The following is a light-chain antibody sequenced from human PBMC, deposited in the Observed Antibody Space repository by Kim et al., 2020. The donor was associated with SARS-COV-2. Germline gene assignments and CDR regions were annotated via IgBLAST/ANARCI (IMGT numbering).Light chain of an antibody. CDR1: SLRSYY. J-gene: IGLJ2*01. V-gene: IGLV3-19*01. CDR3: KSRDSSIKVV. Sequence: SSELTQDPAVSVALGQTVRITCQGDSLRSYYATWYQQKPGQAPVLVIYGKNNRPSGIPDRFSGSGSGNTASLTITAAQAEDEADFYCKSRDSSIKVVFGGGTQLTVL. CDR2: GKN.